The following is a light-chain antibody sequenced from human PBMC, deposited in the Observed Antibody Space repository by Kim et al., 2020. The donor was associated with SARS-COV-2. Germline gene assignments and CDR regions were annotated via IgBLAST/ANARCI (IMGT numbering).Light chain of an antibody. CDR3: CSYAGNYHHYV. V-gene: IGLV2-11*01. Sequence: QSALTQPRSVSGSPGQSVTISCTGTSSDVGGYNFVSWYQHHPGKAPKLMIYDVTKRPSGVPDRFSASKSGNTASLTISGLQADDEADYYCCSYAGNYHHYVFGTGTQVTVL. CDR2: DVT. CDR1: SSDVGGYNF. J-gene: IGLJ1*01.